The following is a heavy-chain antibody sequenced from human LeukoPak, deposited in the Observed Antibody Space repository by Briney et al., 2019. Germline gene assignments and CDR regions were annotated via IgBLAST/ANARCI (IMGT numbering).Heavy chain of an antibody. Sequence: GGSLRLSCTASGFTFVDHAMSWVRQAPGKGLEWITFIRSKAYGGTAEYAASVRGRFSISRDDSKSIAYLQMNSLKTEDTAMYYCTRSTYSSTYYVVFDSWGQGTLVTVSS. V-gene: IGHV3-49*04. CDR3: TRSTYSSTYYVVFDS. D-gene: IGHD1-26*01. CDR1: GFTFVDHA. CDR2: IRSKAYGGTA. J-gene: IGHJ4*02.